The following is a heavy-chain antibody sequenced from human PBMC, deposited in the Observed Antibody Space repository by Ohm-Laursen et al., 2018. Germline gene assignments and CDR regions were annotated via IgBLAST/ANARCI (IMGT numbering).Heavy chain of an antibody. CDR2: ISSSGSNI. CDR1: GFTFASYE. D-gene: IGHD6-6*01. CDR3: ARDDPRDIAARPRWFDP. Sequence: SLRPSCAASGFTFASYEMNWVRQAPGKGLEWVSYISSSGSNILYADSVKGRFTISRDNAKNSLYLQMNSLRGEDTAVYYCARDDPRDIAARPRWFDPWGQGTLVTVSS. V-gene: IGHV3-48*03. J-gene: IGHJ5*02.